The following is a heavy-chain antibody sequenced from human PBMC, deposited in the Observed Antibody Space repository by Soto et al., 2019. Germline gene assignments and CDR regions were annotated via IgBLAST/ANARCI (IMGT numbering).Heavy chain of an antibody. V-gene: IGHV3-11*01. CDR1: GFTFSDYY. CDR2: ISGSGNDI. CDR3: TRGPRRLDT. J-gene: IGHJ5*02. Sequence: PGGSLRLSCAASGFTFSDYYMTWIRQAPGKGLESVSYISGSGNDIKYADSVKGRFTISRDNAKNSLYLQMNSLRAEDTAMYFCTRGPRRLDTWGQGTLVTVSS.